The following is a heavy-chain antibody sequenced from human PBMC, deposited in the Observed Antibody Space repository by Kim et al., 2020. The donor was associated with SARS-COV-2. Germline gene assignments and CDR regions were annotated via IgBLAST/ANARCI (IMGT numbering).Heavy chain of an antibody. J-gene: IGHJ4*02. D-gene: IGHD6-6*01. V-gene: IGHV3-30*04. CDR1: GFTFSSYA. CDR2: ISYDGSKK. Sequence: GGSLRLSCAASGFTFSSYAIHWVRQAPGKGLEWVAVISYDGSKKYYADSVKGRSTISRDNSKNTLYLQMNSLRAEDTAVYYCARDYSSSSWHFEYWAQGT. CDR3: ARDYSSSSWHFEY.